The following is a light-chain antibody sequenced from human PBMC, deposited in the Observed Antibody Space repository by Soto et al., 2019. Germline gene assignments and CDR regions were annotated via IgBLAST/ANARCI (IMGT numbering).Light chain of an antibody. V-gene: IGKV3-15*01. CDR3: QQYNSWFRT. CDR2: GAS. Sequence: EIVLTQSPATLSVSPGERATLSCRASQSVSSNLAWYQQKPGQAPRLLIYGASTRATGIPARFSGSGSGTEFTLTISSLEPEDFAVYYCQQYNSWFRTFGPGTKVEIK. J-gene: IGKJ1*01. CDR1: QSVSSN.